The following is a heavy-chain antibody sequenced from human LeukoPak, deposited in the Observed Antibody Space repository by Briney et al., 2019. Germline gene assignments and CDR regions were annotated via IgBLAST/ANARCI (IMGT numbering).Heavy chain of an antibody. Sequence: GGSLRLSCAASGFTFTTYAMSWVRQAPGKGLEWVSAISGGVGITYYTDSVKGRFTISRDNSKNTVFLQLNSLRAEDTAVYYCAKRSPGLTGSEDYWGQGTLVTVSS. CDR2: ISGGVGIT. V-gene: IGHV3-23*01. D-gene: IGHD3-9*01. CDR3: AKRSPGLTGSEDY. J-gene: IGHJ4*02. CDR1: GFTFTTYA.